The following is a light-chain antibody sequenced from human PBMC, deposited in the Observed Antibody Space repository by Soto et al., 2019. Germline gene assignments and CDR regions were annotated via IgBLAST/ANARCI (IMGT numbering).Light chain of an antibody. CDR2: SAS. J-gene: IGKJ1*01. CDR1: QGINSQ. Sequence: IGMNQSPSLLSASTGDRVTISCRLSQGINSQLARYPQKPGKAPELLIHSASTLQRGGPTRFRGRGSGTDFTLTISRPEPEDFAVYYCQQYGSSGTFGQGTKVDIK. CDR3: QQYGSSGT. V-gene: IGKV1D-8*03.